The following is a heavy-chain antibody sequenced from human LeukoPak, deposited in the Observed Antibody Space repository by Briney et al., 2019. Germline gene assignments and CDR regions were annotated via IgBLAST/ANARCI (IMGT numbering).Heavy chain of an antibody. D-gene: IGHD2-15*01. V-gene: IGHV4-30-2*01. Sequence: SETLSLTCTVSGGSISSSSYYWGWIRQPPGKGLEWIGYIYHSGSTYYNPSLKSRVTISVDRSKNQFSLKLSSVTAADTAVYYCARSSYCSGGSCYFDYWGQGTLVTVSS. J-gene: IGHJ4*02. CDR1: GGSISSSSYY. CDR3: ARSSYCSGGSCYFDY. CDR2: IYHSGST.